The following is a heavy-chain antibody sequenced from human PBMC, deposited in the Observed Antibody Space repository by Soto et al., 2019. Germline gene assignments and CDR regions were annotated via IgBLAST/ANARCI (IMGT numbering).Heavy chain of an antibody. CDR3: ARDRPTPYYYDTSGYHNWFDP. CDR2: ISAYXGNT. Sequence: ASVRVPFTPSCSTFTSSGICLVRQPXGQALERXXWISAYXGNTNYAQKLQGTVTMTTXTSTSTXYMELRSLRSDDTAVYYCARDRPTPYYYDTSGYHNWFDPWGQGTLVTVSS. J-gene: IGHJ5*02. V-gene: IGHV1-18*01. CDR1: CSTFTSSG. D-gene: IGHD3-22*01.